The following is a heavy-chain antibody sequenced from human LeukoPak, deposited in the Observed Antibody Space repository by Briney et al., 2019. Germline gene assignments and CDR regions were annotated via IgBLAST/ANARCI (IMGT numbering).Heavy chain of an antibody. D-gene: IGHD6-13*01. CDR2: INPSGGST. CDR1: GYTFTSYY. Sequence: ASEKVSCKASGYTFTSYYMHWVRQAPGQGLEWMGIINPSGGSTSYAQKFQGRVTMTRDTSTSTVYMELSSLRSEDTAVYYCARATRIAAAGYNDAFDIWGQGTMVTVSS. V-gene: IGHV1-46*01. J-gene: IGHJ3*02. CDR3: ARATRIAAAGYNDAFDI.